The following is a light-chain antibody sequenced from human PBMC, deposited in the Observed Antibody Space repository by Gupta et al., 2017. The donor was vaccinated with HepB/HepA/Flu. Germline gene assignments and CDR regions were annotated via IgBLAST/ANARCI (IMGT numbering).Light chain of an antibody. CDR2: AAS. CDR3: VQADTLPFT. V-gene: IGKV1-12*01. J-gene: IGKJ3*01. CDR1: EDIRNW. Sequence: IQMTQSPSSVSASVGDRVTITCRASEDIRNWLAWYQLKPGKPPNLLITAASRGQSGAPSRFSGSGSATDFTLTGSRRQPEDFAFYSVQADTLPFTFGPGTKVDIK.